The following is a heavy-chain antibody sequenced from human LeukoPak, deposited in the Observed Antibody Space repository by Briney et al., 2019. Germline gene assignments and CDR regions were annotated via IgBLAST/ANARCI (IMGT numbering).Heavy chain of an antibody. CDR2: IYYSGST. CDR1: GGSISSYY. D-gene: IGHD6-13*01. J-gene: IGHJ2*01. V-gene: IGHV4-59*01. CDR3: ARGILSSSWYRDEDAHKRNYWYFDL. Sequence: SETLSLTCTVSGGSISSYYWSWIRQPPGKGLEWIGYIYYSGSTNYNPSLKSRVTISVDTSKNQFSLKLSSVTAADTAVYYCARGILSSSWYRDEDAHKRNYWYFDLWGRGTLVTVS.